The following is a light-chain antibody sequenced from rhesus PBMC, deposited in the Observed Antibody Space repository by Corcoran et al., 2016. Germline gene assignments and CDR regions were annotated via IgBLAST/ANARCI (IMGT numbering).Light chain of an antibody. Sequence: DIQMTQSPSSLSASVGDTVTITCRASQGIKNYLVWYPQKTGKAPKPLIYYASYLTSGVPSRFSGSGSGTVFTLTISSLQPEDFATYYCQQHVSSPYGFGQWTKVQIK. V-gene: IGKV1S14*01. CDR1: QGIKNY. CDR3: QQHVSSPYG. CDR2: YAS. J-gene: IGKJ2*01.